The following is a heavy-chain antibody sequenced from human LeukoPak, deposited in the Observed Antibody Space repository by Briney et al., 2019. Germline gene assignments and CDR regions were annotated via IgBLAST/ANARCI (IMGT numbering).Heavy chain of an antibody. V-gene: IGHV1-2*02. CDR2: INPNSGGT. J-gene: IGHJ4*02. D-gene: IGHD5-18*01. CDR1: GYTFTGYY. CDR3: ARVGYSYGTTYHY. Sequence: ASVKVSCKASGYTFTGYYMHWARQAPGQGLEWMGWINPNSGGTNYAQKFQGRVTMTRDTSISTAYMELSSLRSEDTAVYYCARVGYSYGTTYHYWGQGTLVTVSS.